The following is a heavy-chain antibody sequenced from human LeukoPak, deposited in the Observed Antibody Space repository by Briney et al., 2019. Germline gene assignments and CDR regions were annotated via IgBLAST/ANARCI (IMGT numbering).Heavy chain of an antibody. D-gene: IGHD5-18*01. CDR3: ARDRGRIQLWSNPLYYFDY. CDR2: IYTSGST. J-gene: IGHJ4*02. CDR1: GGSISSYY. Sequence: SETLSLTCTVSGGSISSYYWSWIRQPAGKGLEWIGRIYTSGSTNYNPSLKSRVTMSVDTSKNQFSLKLSSVTAADTAVYYCARDRGRIQLWSNPLYYFDYWGQGTLVTVSS. V-gene: IGHV4-4*07.